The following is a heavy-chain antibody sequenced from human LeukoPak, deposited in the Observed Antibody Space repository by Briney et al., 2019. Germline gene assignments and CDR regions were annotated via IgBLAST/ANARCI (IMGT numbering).Heavy chain of an antibody. D-gene: IGHD3-9*01. J-gene: IGHJ2*01. V-gene: IGHV4-38-2*02. Sequence: SETLSLTCTVSGYSISSCYYWGWIRQRPGKGLEWTGSIDHSGSTYYNPSLKSRVTISVDTSKNQFSLKLSSVTAADTAVYYCARTYYDILTGLINWYFDLWGRGTLVTVSS. CDR2: IDHSGST. CDR3: ARTYYDILTGLINWYFDL. CDR1: GYSISSCYY.